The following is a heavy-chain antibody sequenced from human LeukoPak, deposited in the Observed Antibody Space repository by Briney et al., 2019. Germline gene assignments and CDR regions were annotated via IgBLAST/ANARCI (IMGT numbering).Heavy chain of an antibody. D-gene: IGHD3-22*01. CDR3: TTGPRVTMIVVFGY. CDR1: GFTFSNAW. J-gene: IGHJ4*02. CDR2: IKSKTDGGTT. Sequence: PGGSLRLSCAASGFTFSNAWMSWVRQAPGKGLEWVGRIKSKTDGGTTDYAAPVKGRFTISRDDSKNTLYLQMNSLKTEDTAVYYCTTGPRVTMIVVFGYWGQGTLVTVSS. V-gene: IGHV3-15*01.